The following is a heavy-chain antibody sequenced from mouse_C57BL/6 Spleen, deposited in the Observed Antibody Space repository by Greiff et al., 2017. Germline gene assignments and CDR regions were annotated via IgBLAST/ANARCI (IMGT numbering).Heavy chain of an antibody. CDR2: INPYNGGT. CDR3: ARTFITTVVAPFDD. Sequence: EVQLQQSGPVLVKPGASVKMSCKASGYTFTDYYMNWVKQSHGKSLEWIGVINPYNGGTSYNQKFKGKATLTVDKSSSTAYMELNSLTSEDSAVYYCARTFITTVVAPFDDWGQGTTLTVSS. J-gene: IGHJ2*01. D-gene: IGHD1-1*01. V-gene: IGHV1-19*01. CDR1: GYTFTDYY.